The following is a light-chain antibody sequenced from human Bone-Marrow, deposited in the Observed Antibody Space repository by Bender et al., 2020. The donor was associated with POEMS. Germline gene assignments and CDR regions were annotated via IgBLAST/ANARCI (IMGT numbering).Light chain of an antibody. CDR1: ALAKQY. V-gene: IGLV3-25*03. CDR3: HSAGSSGTYV. J-gene: IGLJ1*01. Sequence: SYDLTQPPSVSVSPGQTARITCSGDALAKQYGYWYQRKPGQAPVLVIYKDNERPLGISERFSGSSSGATVTLTISGVQAEDEADYYCHSAGSSGTYVFGIGPRVTVL. CDR2: KDN.